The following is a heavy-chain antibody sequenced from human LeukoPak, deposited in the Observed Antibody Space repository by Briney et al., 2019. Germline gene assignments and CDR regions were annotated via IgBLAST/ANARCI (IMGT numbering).Heavy chain of an antibody. D-gene: IGHD4-17*01. CDR1: GGSISSGDYY. CDR3: ARSTVTTATNPFDY. Sequence: SQTLSLTCTVSGGSISSGDYYWSWIRQPPGKGLEWIGYIYYSGSTNHNPSLKSRVTMSVDKSKNQFSLKLSSVTAADTAVYYCARSTVTTATNPFDYWGQGTLVTVSS. V-gene: IGHV4-30-4*01. J-gene: IGHJ4*02. CDR2: IYYSGST.